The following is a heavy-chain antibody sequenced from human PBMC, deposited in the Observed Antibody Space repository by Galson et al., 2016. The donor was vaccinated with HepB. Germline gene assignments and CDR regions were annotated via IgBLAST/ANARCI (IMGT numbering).Heavy chain of an antibody. CDR2: IKQDGSEK. J-gene: IGHJ4*02. V-gene: IGHV3-7*03. CDR1: GFTFSTYW. D-gene: IGHD3-10*01. Sequence: SLRLSCAASGFTFSTYWMSWVRQAPGKGLEWVANIKQDGSEKDYVDSVKGRFTISRDNAKNPLYLQMNSLRAEDTAVYYCARAYYYGSGSQPYYFDYWGQGTLVTVSS. CDR3: ARAYYYGSGSQPYYFDY.